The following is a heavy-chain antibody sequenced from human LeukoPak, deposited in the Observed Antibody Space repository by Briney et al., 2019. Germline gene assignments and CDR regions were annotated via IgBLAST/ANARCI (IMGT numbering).Heavy chain of an antibody. J-gene: IGHJ4*02. D-gene: IGHD6-13*01. V-gene: IGHV3-30*04. CDR2: LSSDGKHN. CDR1: GFTFGDYA. Sequence: PGRSLRLSCTASGFTFGDYAIHWVRQAPGKGLEWVAVLSSDGKHNDSADSVKGRFTISRDNSRNTLYLQMNSLRAEDTALYYCARGSYNSYWSSMEYWGQGTLVTVSS. CDR3: ARGSYNSYWSSMEY.